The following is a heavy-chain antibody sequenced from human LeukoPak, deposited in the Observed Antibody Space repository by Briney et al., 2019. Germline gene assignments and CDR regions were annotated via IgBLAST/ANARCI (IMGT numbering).Heavy chain of an antibody. J-gene: IGHJ4*02. Sequence: PGGSLRLSCAASGFTFSDYYMSWIRQAPGKGLEWVSYISSSGSTIYYADSVKGRFTISRNNAKNSLYLQMNSLRAEDTAVYYCARDPGIYCGGDCYSYLNYWGQGTLVTVSS. V-gene: IGHV3-11*01. CDR2: ISSSGSTI. CDR1: GFTFSDYY. CDR3: ARDPGIYCGGDCYSYLNY. D-gene: IGHD2-21*02.